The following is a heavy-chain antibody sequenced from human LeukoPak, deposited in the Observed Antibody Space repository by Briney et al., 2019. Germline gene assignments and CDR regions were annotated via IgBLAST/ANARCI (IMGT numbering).Heavy chain of an antibody. CDR1: GGSIGSYY. Sequence: SETLSLTCTVSGGSIGSYYWGWIRQPPGKGLEWIGSIYYSGSTYYNPSLKSRVTISVDTSKNQFSLKLSSVTAADTAVYYCARTTPRYYYDSSGYLDYWGQGTLVTVSS. V-gene: IGHV4-39*07. J-gene: IGHJ4*02. D-gene: IGHD3-22*01. CDR2: IYYSGST. CDR3: ARTTPRYYYDSSGYLDY.